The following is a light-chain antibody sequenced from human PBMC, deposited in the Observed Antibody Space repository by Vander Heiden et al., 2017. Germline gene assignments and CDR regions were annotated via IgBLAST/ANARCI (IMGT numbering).Light chain of an antibody. V-gene: IGLV2-23*01. Sequence: QSALTQPASVSGSPGQSLTISCTGTSSDIGSYNLVSWYQQHPGKAPKLMIYEGSKRPSGVSNRFSGSKSGNTASLTISGLQAEDAADYYCCSYASSSTYVFGTGTEVTVL. CDR1: SSDIGSYNL. CDR2: EGS. J-gene: IGLJ1*01. CDR3: CSYASSSTYV.